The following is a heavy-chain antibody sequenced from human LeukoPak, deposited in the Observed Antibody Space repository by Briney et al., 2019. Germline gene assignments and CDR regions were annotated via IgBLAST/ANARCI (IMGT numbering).Heavy chain of an antibody. CDR1: GYTFTGYY. J-gene: IGHJ6*03. Sequence: ASVKDSCKASGYTFTGYYMHWVRQAPGQGLEWMGWINPNSGGTNYAQKFQGRVTMTRDTSISTAYMELSRLRSDDTAVYYCARGYGSGILYYYYYMDVWGKGTTVTVSS. CDR3: ARGYGSGILYYYYYMDV. D-gene: IGHD3-10*01. CDR2: INPNSGGT. V-gene: IGHV1-2*02.